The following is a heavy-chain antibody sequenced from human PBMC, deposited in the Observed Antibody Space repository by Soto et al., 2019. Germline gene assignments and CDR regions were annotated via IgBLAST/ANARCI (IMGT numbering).Heavy chain of an antibody. V-gene: IGHV1-69*08. J-gene: IGHJ5*02. CDR3: ATDKYGAGRVGVHS. CDR2: IVPTLRIT. D-gene: IGHD1-26*01. CDR1: VGTSTIYT. Sequence: QVQLVQSGAEVKKPGASLRVSCETSVGTSTIYTITWVRQAPGQGLQWMGRIVPTLRITNYAQEFQGRLTITADSSTSTAHIELTSLTSEDTAVYYCATDKYGAGRVGVHSWGQGTLVTVSS.